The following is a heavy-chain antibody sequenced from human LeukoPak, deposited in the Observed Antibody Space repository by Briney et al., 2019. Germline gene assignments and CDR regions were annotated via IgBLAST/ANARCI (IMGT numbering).Heavy chain of an antibody. CDR3: ARDSSGWYWS. Sequence: GGSLRLSCAASGFTFSSYVMSWVRQAPGKGLEWVSYISSSGSTIYYADSVKGRFTICRDNAKNSLYLQMNSLRAEDTGVYYCARDSSGWYWSWGQGTLVTVSS. V-gene: IGHV3-48*03. D-gene: IGHD6-19*01. CDR2: ISSSGSTI. CDR1: GFTFSSYV. J-gene: IGHJ4*02.